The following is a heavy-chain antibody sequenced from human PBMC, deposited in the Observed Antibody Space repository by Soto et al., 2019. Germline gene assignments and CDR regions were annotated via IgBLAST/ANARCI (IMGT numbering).Heavy chain of an antibody. Sequence: GGSLRLSCAASGFTFSSYGMHWVRQAPGKGLEWVAVIWYDGSNKYYADSVKGRFTISRGNSKNTLYLQMNSLRAEDTAVYYCASARGYSSSHSIDYWGQGTLVTVSS. CDR1: GFTFSSYG. D-gene: IGHD6-6*01. V-gene: IGHV3-33*01. CDR3: ASARGYSSSHSIDY. CDR2: IWYDGSNK. J-gene: IGHJ4*02.